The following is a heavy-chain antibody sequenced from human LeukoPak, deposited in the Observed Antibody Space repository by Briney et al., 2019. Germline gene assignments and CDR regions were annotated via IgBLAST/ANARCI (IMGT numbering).Heavy chain of an antibody. J-gene: IGHJ4*02. Sequence: SVKVSCKASGGTFSSYAISWVRHAPGQGLEWMGGITPLFGVANYAQKFQGRVTITRDTSASTAYMELSSLRSEDTAVYYCARLYSSGWYPRYDYWGQGTLVTVSS. CDR1: GGTFSSYA. V-gene: IGHV1-69*10. CDR2: ITPLFGVA. D-gene: IGHD6-19*01. CDR3: ARLYSSGWYPRYDY.